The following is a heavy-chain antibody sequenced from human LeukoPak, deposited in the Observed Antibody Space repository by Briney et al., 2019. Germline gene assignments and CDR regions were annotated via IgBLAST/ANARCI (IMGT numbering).Heavy chain of an antibody. CDR2: INPNSGGA. D-gene: IGHD3-9*01. J-gene: IGHJ4*02. V-gene: IGHV1-2*02. Sequence: ASVKVSCKASGYTFTTFYIHWVRQGPGQGLEWMGWINPNSGGANYAQKFQGRVTMTGDTSISTAYMELTRLRSDDTAMYYCARALRTNILTTDYWGQGTLVTVSS. CDR3: ARALRTNILTTDY. CDR1: GYTFTTFY.